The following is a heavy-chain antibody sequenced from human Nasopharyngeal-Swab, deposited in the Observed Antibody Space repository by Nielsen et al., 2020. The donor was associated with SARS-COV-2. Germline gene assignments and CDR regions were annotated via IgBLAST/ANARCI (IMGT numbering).Heavy chain of an antibody. J-gene: IGHJ4*02. D-gene: IGHD3-3*01. Sequence: ASAKIFCNAASYTFSSYCINWLLQAPPQRLQWRGSSITYNANTNYAQKTEDRVFMTTDTSTSTAYMELRSLRSADTAVYYCARDIEEWLVLPSLSFDYWGQGTLVTVSS. V-gene: IGHV1-18*04. CDR1: SYTFSSYC. CDR3: ARDIEEWLVLPSLSFDY. CDR2: SITYNANT.